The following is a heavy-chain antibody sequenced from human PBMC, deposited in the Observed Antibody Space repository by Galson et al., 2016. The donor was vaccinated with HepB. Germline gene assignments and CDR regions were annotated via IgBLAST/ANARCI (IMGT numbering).Heavy chain of an antibody. J-gene: IGHJ4*02. CDR3: VSQIRVIIITSFYDY. Sequence: LRLSCAASGFTFSSYAMSWVRQAPGKGLEWVSGISAGGGSTYYADSVKGRFTISRDNSKNTLSLQMNNLRAEDTAVYYCVSQIRVIIITSFYDYWGQGTLVTVSS. D-gene: IGHD3-10*01. CDR1: GFTFSSYA. V-gene: IGHV3-23*01. CDR2: ISAGGGST.